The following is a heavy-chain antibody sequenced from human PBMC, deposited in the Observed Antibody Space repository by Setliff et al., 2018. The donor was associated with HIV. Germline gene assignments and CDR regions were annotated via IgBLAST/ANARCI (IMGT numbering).Heavy chain of an antibody. V-gene: IGHV4-38-2*01. D-gene: IGHD3-10*01. CDR3: ARASYYGSGKLQYYFDY. CDR1: GSSISSTYY. Sequence: KPSETLSLTCAVSGSSISSTYYWGWIRQPPGKGLEWIGSIYHSGSTFYNPSLKSRVTISVDTSKNQFSLKLSSVTAADTAVYYCARASYYGSGKLQYYFDYWGQGTLVTVSS. J-gene: IGHJ4*02. CDR2: IYHSGST.